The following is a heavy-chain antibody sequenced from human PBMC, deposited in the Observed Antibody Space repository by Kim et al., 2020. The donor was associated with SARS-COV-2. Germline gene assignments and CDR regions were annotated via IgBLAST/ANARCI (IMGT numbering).Heavy chain of an antibody. Sequence: GGSLRLSCAASGFTFSDHWMHWVRQAPGKGPVWVARINSDRSDIEYAASVKGRFTISRDNYKSTLDLQMNSLRLGDTAVYYCARGRGSYGFDSWCQGILVALSS. J-gene: IGHJ4*02. V-gene: IGHV3-74*01. CDR2: INSDRSDI. CDR3: ARGRGSYGFDS. D-gene: IGHD1-26*01. CDR1: GFTFSDHW.